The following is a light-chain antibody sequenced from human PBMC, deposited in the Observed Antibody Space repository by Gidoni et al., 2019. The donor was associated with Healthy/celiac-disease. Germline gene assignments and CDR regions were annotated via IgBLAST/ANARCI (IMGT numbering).Light chain of an antibody. CDR3: SSYTSSSPWV. CDR1: SSDVGGYNY. J-gene: IGLJ3*02. V-gene: IGLV2-14*01. Sequence: SAATGQSLTIPCTGTSSDVGGYNYVSWYQQHPVKAPKLMIYEVSNRPSGLSNRFSGSKSGNTASLTISGLQAEDEADYYCSSYTSSSPWVFGGGTQLTVL. CDR2: EVS.